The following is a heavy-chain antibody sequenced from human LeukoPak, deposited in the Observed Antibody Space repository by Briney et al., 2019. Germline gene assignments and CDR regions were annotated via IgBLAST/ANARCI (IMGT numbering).Heavy chain of an antibody. D-gene: IGHD6-6*01. CDR1: GGSISSYY. CDR2: IKQDGSEK. V-gene: IGHV3-7*01. Sequence: PSETLSLTCTVSGGSISSYYWSWVRQAPGKGLEWVANIKQDGSEKYYVDSVKGRFTISRDNAKNSLYLQMNSLRAEDTAVYYCARVGSSSFSSYYFDYWGQGTLVTVSS. CDR3: ARVGSSSFSSYYFDY. J-gene: IGHJ4*02.